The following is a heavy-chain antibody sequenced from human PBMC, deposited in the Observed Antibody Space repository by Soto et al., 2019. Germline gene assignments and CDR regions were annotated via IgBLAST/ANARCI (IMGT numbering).Heavy chain of an antibody. J-gene: IGHJ4*02. V-gene: IGHV3-11*01. D-gene: IGHD2-2*01. CDR3: ARGVPPCPRYCSSTSCYGVVDY. Sequence: QVQLVESGGGLVKPGGSLRLSCAASGFTFSDYYMSWIRQAPGKGLEWVSYISSSGSNIYYADSVKGRFTISRDNAKNSLYLQMNSLRAEDTAVYCCARGVPPCPRYCSSTSCYGVVDYWGQGTLVSVSS. CDR1: GFTFSDYY. CDR2: ISSSGSNI.